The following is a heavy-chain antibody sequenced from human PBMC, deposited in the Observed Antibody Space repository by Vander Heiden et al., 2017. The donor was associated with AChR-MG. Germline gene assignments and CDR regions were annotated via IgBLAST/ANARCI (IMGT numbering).Heavy chain of an antibody. J-gene: IGHJ6*02. CDR1: GYTFTGYY. CDR2: INPNSGGT. CDR3: ARDLVVVVPAAMIDYYYGMDV. V-gene: IGHV1-2*02. Sequence: QVQLVQSGAEVKKPGASVKVSCKASGYTFTGYYMHRVRQAPGQGLEWMGWINPNSGGTNYAQKFQGRVTMTRDTSISTAYMELSRLRSDDTAVYYCARDLVVVVPAAMIDYYYGMDVWGQGTTVTVSS. D-gene: IGHD2-2*01.